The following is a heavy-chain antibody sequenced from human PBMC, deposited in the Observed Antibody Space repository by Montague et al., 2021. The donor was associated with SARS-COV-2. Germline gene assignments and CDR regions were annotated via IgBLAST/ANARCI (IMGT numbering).Heavy chain of an antibody. J-gene: IGHJ3*02. CDR1: GGSISSSNYD. Sequence: SETLSLTCTVSGGSISSSNYDWDWIRQPPGKSLEWIGSIYYSGSTYYXPSLKSRVTISVDTSKNHFSLKLTSVTAADTAVYYCARRGRKLLPVSTTIGGFDSWGQGTMVTVSS. CDR3: ARRGRKLLPVSTTIGGFDS. CDR2: IYYSGST. V-gene: IGHV4-39*02. D-gene: IGHD5/OR15-5a*01.